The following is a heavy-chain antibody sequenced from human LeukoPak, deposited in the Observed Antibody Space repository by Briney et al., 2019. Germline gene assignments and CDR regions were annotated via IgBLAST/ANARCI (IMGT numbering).Heavy chain of an antibody. D-gene: IGHD3-22*01. CDR1: GTSIRNYY. CDR3: AREKEGTDHDSTAAFHY. CDR2: GHHTGSS. J-gene: IGHJ4*02. Sequence: SETLSLTCTVSGTSIRNYYWSWVRQSPGQGLEWLAYGHHTGSSNFSPPFRSRVTTSVDASRNQFSLRLTSMAAADTAVYYCAREKEGTDHDSTAAFHYWGQGILVIVSS. V-gene: IGHV4-59*01.